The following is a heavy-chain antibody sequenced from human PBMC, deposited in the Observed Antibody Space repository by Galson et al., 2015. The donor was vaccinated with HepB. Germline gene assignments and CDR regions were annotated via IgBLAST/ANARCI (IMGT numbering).Heavy chain of an antibody. CDR2: IKEDGSEK. J-gene: IGHJ6*02. Sequence: SLRLSCAASGFTFSNYWMSWVRQAPGKGLEWVANIKEDGSEKYYVDPVKGRFTISRDNAKNSMYLQMSSLRVEDTAVYFCARDPGRPKLRFAFTVNTKHYAFDVWGRGTTVIVSS. D-gene: IGHD3-16*01. CDR1: GFTFSNYW. CDR3: ARDPGRPKLRFAFTVNTKHYAFDV. V-gene: IGHV3-7*01.